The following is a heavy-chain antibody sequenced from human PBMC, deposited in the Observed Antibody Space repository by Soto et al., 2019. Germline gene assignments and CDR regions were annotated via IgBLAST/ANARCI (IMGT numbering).Heavy chain of an antibody. J-gene: IGHJ4*02. CDR2: ISYDGSNK. V-gene: IGHV3-30*18. D-gene: IGHD5-12*01. Sequence: QVQLVESGGGVVQPGRSLRLSCAASGFTFSSYGMHWVRQAPGKGLEWVAVISYDGSNKYYADSVKGRFTISRDNSKNTLYLQMNSLRAEDTAVYYCAKDDLSGYDELGGFFDYWGQGTLVTVSS. CDR1: GFTFSSYG. CDR3: AKDDLSGYDELGGFFDY.